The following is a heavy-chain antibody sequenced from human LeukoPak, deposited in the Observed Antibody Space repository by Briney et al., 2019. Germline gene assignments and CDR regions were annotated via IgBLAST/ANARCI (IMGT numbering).Heavy chain of an antibody. D-gene: IGHD5-18*01. CDR1: GFTFSSYA. Sequence: PGGSLRLSCAASGFTFSSYAMSWVRQAPGKGLEWVSAISGSGGSTYYADSVKGRFTISRDNSKNTLYLQMNSLRAEDTAVYYCASPLWIQLLAPTPVTPNFDYWGQGTLVTVSS. CDR3: ASPLWIQLLAPTPVTPNFDY. J-gene: IGHJ4*02. V-gene: IGHV3-23*01. CDR2: ISGSGGST.